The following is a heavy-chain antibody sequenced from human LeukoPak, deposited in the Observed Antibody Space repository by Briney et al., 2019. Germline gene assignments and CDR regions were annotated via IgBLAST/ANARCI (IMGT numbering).Heavy chain of an antibody. CDR2: ISRSGSNI. J-gene: IGHJ3*01. CDR3: ARDLGGSSGWSGSAFDF. CDR1: GFTFGDYE. V-gene: IGHV3-48*03. D-gene: IGHD6-19*01. Sequence: PGGSLRLSCAASGFTFGDYEINWVRQAPGKGLEWVSYISRSGSNIKYADSVKGRFTVSRDNAKNSLYLQMNSLRAEDTAVYYCARDLGGSSGWSGSAFDFWGQGTMVTVSS.